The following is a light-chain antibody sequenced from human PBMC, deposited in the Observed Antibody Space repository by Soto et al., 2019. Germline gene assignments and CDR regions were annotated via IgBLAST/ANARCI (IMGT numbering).Light chain of an antibody. CDR2: SAS. CDR1: QDIRND. V-gene: IGKV1-17*01. CDR3: LHHYNYPLT. J-gene: IGKJ4*01. Sequence: DIQMTQSPSSLSASVGDRVTITCRASQDIRNDLGWYQQKPGKAPKRLIFSASTLDSGVPSRFSGGVFGTEFTLTISILQPEDFTTYYCLHHYNYPLTLGGGTKVEIK.